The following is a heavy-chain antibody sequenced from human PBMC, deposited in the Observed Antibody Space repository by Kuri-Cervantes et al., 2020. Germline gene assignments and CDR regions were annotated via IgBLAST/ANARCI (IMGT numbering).Heavy chain of an antibody. J-gene: IGHJ6*03. CDR2: LSYSGTTT. CDR3: ARDSGYYTYIMDV. Sequence: GESLKISCAASGFTLSSYDLSWVRQAPGKGLEWVSALSYSGTTTYYADSVKGRFTISRDNSKNTLYLQMNSLRAEDTAVYYCARDSGYYTYIMDVWGKGTTVTVSS. V-gene: IGHV3-23*01. D-gene: IGHD3-3*01. CDR1: GFTLSSYD.